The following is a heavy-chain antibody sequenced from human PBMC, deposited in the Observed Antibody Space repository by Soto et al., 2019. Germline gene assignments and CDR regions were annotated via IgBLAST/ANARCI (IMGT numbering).Heavy chain of an antibody. V-gene: IGHV4-38-2*02. CDR2: IHHSGTT. Sequence: FATESLTCTVAEESLSSGCDWGRSRQHTAKGLELIGNIHHSGTTYYNPSLKSRVTISIDRSKNQFSLKLSSVTASDTAIYYCARYDTTDYESGAHFFGDVWGQGTQVTVSS. J-gene: IGHJ4*02. D-gene: IGHD3-22*01. CDR3: ARYDTTDYESGAHFFGDV. CDR1: EESLSSGCD.